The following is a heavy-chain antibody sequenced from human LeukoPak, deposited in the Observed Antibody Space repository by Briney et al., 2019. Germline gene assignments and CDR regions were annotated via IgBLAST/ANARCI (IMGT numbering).Heavy chain of an antibody. D-gene: IGHD4-17*01. Sequence: SETLSLTCTVSGGSISSYYWSWIRQPPGKGLEWIGYIYYSGSTNYNPSLKSRVTISVDTSKNQFSLKLRSVTAADTAVYYCAADKSLDYGDYVGWFDPWGQGTLVTVSS. J-gene: IGHJ5*02. CDR1: GGSISSYY. V-gene: IGHV4-59*01. CDR2: IYYSGST. CDR3: AADKSLDYGDYVGWFDP.